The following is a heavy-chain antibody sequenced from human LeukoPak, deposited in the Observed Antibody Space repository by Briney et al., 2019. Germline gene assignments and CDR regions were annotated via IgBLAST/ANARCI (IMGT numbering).Heavy chain of an antibody. CDR3: ARAVAPGYQLLYPRVGWYFDL. CDR1: GGSISSGSYY. Sequence: SETLSLTCTVSGGSISSGSYYWSWIRQPAGKGLEWIGRIYTSGGTNYNPSLKSRVTISVDTSKNQFSLKLSSVTAADTVVYDCARAVAPGYQLLYPRVGWYFDLWGRGTLVTLSS. D-gene: IGHD2-2*02. J-gene: IGHJ2*01. V-gene: IGHV4-61*02. CDR2: IYTSGGT.